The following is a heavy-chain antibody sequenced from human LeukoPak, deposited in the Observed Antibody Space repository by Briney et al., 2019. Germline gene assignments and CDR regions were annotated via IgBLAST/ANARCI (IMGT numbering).Heavy chain of an antibody. CDR3: ARDSGSYSYDAFDI. CDR2: IYSGGST. J-gene: IGHJ3*02. D-gene: IGHD1-26*01. Sequence: PGGSLRLSCAASGFTVSSNYMSWVRQAPGKGLEWVSVIYSGGSTYYADSVKGRFTISRDNSKNTLYLQMNSLRAEDTAVYYCARDSGSYSYDAFDIWGQGTMVTVSS. V-gene: IGHV3-53*01. CDR1: GFTVSSNY.